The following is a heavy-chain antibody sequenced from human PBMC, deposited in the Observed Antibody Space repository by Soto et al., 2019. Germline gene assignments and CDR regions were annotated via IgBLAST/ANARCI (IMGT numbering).Heavy chain of an antibody. CDR2: ISSSGSTI. CDR3: AKGRRSSSWYGWFDP. Sequence: EVQLVESGGGLVQPGGSLRLSCAASGFTFSSYEMNWVRQAPGKGLEWVSYISSSGSTIYYADSVKGRFTISRDNSKNTLYLQMNSLRAEDTAVYYCAKGRRSSSWYGWFDPWGQGTLVTVSS. CDR1: GFTFSSYE. D-gene: IGHD6-13*01. J-gene: IGHJ5*02. V-gene: IGHV3-48*03.